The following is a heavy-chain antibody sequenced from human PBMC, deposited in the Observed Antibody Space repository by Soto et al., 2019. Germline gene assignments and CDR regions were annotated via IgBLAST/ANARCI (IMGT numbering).Heavy chain of an antibody. CDR3: AKDYYDSSGYYYAPGDYYYYGMDV. J-gene: IGHJ6*02. Sequence: VGSLRHSCAASGFTFSSYGMRWVRQAPGKGLEWVAVISYDGSNKYYADSVKGRFTISRDNSKNTLYLQMNSLRAEDTAVYYCAKDYYDSSGYYYAPGDYYYYGMDVWGQGTTVTVSS. D-gene: IGHD3-22*01. CDR1: GFTFSSYG. V-gene: IGHV3-30*18. CDR2: ISYDGSNK.